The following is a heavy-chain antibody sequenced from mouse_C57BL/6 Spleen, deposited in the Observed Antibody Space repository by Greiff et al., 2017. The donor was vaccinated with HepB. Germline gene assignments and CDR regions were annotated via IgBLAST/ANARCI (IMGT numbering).Heavy chain of an antibody. CDR3: AREGGDYDRYFDY. CDR1: GYAFSSYW. V-gene: IGHV1-80*01. CDR2: IYPGDGDT. J-gene: IGHJ2*01. Sequence: VQLVESGAELVKPGASVKISCKASGYAFSSYWMNWVKQRPGKGLEWIGQIYPGDGDTNYNGKFKGKATLTADKSSSTAYMQLSSLTSEDSAVYFCAREGGDYDRYFDYWGQGTTLTVSS. D-gene: IGHD2-4*01.